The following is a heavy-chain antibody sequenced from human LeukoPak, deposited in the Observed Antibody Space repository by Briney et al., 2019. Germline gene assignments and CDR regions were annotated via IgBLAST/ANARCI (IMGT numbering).Heavy chain of an antibody. CDR1: GRFISSHY. J-gene: IGHJ4*02. D-gene: IGHD5-24*01. CDR2: IYCSGST. V-gene: IGHV4-59*08. CDR3: ARLYSPSRDGYNLIDY. Sequence: AETVSLTCTVSGRFISSHYWSWIRQPPGKGRECLGYIYCSGSTNYHPSHRRRVTISVDTYKNQFSLKLRSVTAADTAVYYCARLYSPSRDGYNLIDYWGQGTLVTVSS.